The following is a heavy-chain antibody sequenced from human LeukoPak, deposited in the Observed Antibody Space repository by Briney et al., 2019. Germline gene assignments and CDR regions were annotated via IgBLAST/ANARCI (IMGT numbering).Heavy chain of an antibody. CDR2: IWYDGSNK. Sequence: GGSLRLSCAASGFTFSSYGMHWVRQAPGKGLEWVAVIWYDGSNKYYADSVKGRFTISRDNSKNTLYLQMNSLRAEDTAVYYCARDRGIAVAAYYSDYWGQGTLVTVSS. CDR3: ARDRGIAVAAYYSDY. CDR1: GFTFSSYG. V-gene: IGHV3-33*01. J-gene: IGHJ4*02. D-gene: IGHD6-19*01.